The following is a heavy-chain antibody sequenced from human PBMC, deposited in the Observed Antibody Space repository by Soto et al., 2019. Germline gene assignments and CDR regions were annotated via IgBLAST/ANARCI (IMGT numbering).Heavy chain of an antibody. CDR3: AKEMEYSSSLIDY. CDR1: GFTFSSYG. Sequence: EGSLRLSCAASGFTFSSYGMHWVRQAPGKGLEWVAVISYDGSNKYYADSVKGRFTISRDNSKNTLYLQMNSLRAEDTAVYYCAKEMEYSSSLIDYWGQGTLVTVSS. V-gene: IGHV3-30*18. CDR2: ISYDGSNK. J-gene: IGHJ4*02. D-gene: IGHD6-13*01.